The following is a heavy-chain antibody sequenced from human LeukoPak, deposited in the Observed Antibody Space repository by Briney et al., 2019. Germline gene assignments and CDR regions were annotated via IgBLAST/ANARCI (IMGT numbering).Heavy chain of an antibody. J-gene: IGHJ6*02. CDR1: GYTFTDYY. V-gene: IGHV1-2*02. Sequence: ASVKVSCKASGYTFTDYYMHWVRQAPGLGLGWMGWINPNSGGTNYAQKFQGRVTVTSDTSDSTAYMELSRLTSDDTAVYYCARGHYYSTLHVWGQGTTVTVSS. CDR3: ARGHYYSTLHV. CDR2: INPNSGGT.